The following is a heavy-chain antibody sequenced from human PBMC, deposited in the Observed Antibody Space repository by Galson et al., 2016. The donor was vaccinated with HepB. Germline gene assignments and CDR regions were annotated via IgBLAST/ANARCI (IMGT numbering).Heavy chain of an antibody. CDR3: AREITGWPKDYFDS. D-gene: IGHD1-20*01. CDR1: GGSITSGSYY. CDR2: ICTSGRI. J-gene: IGHJ4*02. V-gene: IGHV4-61*02. Sequence: TLSLTCTVSGGSITSGSYYWSWVRQPAGKGLEWIGRICTSGRIIYHPALKSRVTMSIDTSKNQFSLKLGSVTAADTAVYYCAREITGWPKDYFDSWGQGTLLTASS.